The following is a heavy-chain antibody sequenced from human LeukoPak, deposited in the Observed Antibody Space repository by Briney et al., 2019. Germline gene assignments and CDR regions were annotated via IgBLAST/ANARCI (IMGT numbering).Heavy chain of an antibody. V-gene: IGHV3-23*01. J-gene: IGHJ3*02. Sequence: GGSLRLSCAASGFTFSSSAMAWVRHAPGKGLEWVSTISGSGGSTYYADSVKGRFTISRDNSKNTLYLQMNSLRAEDTAVYYCAKSLVGYDILTGYYPGAFDIWGQGTMVTVSS. CDR3: AKSLVGYDILTGYYPGAFDI. CDR1: GFTFSSSA. CDR2: ISGSGGST. D-gene: IGHD3-9*01.